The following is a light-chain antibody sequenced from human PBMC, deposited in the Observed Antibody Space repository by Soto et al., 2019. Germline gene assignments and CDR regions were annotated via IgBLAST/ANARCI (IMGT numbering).Light chain of an antibody. CDR2: AAS. Sequence: DIQMTQSPSSLSASVGDRVTITCRASQSISTSLNWYQQKPGKAPKLLISAASTLQSGVPSGFSGSGSGTYFTLTITSLQPEDFATYYCHQSYTPPFTFGGGTMVEIK. CDR3: HQSYTPPFT. J-gene: IGKJ4*01. V-gene: IGKV1-39*01. CDR1: QSISTS.